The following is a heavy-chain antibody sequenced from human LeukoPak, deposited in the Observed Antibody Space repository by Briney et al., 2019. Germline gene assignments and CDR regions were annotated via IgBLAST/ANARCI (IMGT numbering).Heavy chain of an antibody. Sequence: GGSLRLSCAASGFTFSSYAMSWVRQAPGKRLEWVTAISGSGGTTYYADSMKGRFTISRDNSKNTLYLQMNSLRAEDTAVYYCATEYSYGLDYWGQGTLVTVSS. CDR2: ISGSGGTT. CDR3: ATEYSYGLDY. D-gene: IGHD5-18*01. V-gene: IGHV3-23*01. CDR1: GFTFSSYA. J-gene: IGHJ4*02.